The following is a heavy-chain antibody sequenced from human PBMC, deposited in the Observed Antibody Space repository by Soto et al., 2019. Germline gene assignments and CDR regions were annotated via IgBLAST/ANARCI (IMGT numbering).Heavy chain of an antibody. Sequence: ESGGGVVQPGRSLRLSCAASGFTFSSYAMHWVRQAPGKGLEWVAVISYDGSNIYYADSVKGRFTISRDNSKNTLYLQMNSLRAEDTAAHYCARDSRATGAGACDTWGLGTMVTVSS. CDR1: GFTFSSYA. V-gene: IGHV3-30-3*01. CDR2: ISYDGSNI. D-gene: IGHD1-26*01. J-gene: IGHJ3*02. CDR3: ARDSRATGAGACDT.